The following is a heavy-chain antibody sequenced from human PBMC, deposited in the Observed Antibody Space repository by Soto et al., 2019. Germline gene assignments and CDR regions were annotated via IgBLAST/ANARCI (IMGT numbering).Heavy chain of an antibody. CDR2: ISWNSGSI. CDR1: VFTFGDYA. V-gene: IGHV3-9*01. Sequence: SLRLSCAGSVFTFGDYAMQWVRQAPGKGLEWVSAISWNSGSIDYADSVKGRFTISRDNAKNSLYLQMNSLRAEDTALYYCAKSHTTSGWYVTTDYWGQGTRVTVSS. J-gene: IGHJ4*02. CDR3: AKSHTTSGWYVTTDY. D-gene: IGHD6-19*01.